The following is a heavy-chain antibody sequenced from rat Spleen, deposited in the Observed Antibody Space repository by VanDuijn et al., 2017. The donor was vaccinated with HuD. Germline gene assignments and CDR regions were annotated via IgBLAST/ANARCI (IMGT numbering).Heavy chain of an antibody. CDR2: TSSGGGST. CDR1: GFSFSTFY. Sequence: EVQLVESGGGLVQPGRSMKLSCAASGFSFSTFYMAWVRQAPTKGLEWVASTSSGGGSTYYRDSVKGRFTISRDNAKSTLFLQMDSLRSEDTATYYCATTPGRPFAYWGQGTLVTVSS. CDR3: ATTPGRPFAY. D-gene: IGHD5-1*01. J-gene: IGHJ3*01. V-gene: IGHV5-25*01.